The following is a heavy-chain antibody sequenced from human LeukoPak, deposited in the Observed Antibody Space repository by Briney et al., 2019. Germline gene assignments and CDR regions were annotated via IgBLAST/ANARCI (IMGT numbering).Heavy chain of an antibody. Sequence: GESLKISCKGSGYRFSNYWIAWVRQMPGKGLEWMGIIYPSDSDTTYSPSFQGQVAISADKSINTAYLQWNSLKASDTAMYYCARLEDSDYVWGSYRTWFDPWGQGTLVTVSS. CDR2: IYPSDSDT. CDR1: GYRFSNYW. J-gene: IGHJ5*02. CDR3: ARLEDSDYVWGSYRTWFDP. D-gene: IGHD3-16*02. V-gene: IGHV5-51*01.